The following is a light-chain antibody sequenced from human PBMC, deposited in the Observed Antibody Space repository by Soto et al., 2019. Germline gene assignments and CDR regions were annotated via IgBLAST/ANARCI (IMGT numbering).Light chain of an antibody. CDR3: QQYNNWPQT. J-gene: IGKJ1*01. V-gene: IGKV3-15*01. CDR2: GAS. Sequence: EKVMTQSPATLSVSPGERATLSCRASQSVSSNLAWYQQKPGQAPRLLIYGASTRATGIPARFSGSGSGTEFTLTISSLQSEDFAAYYCQQYNNWPQTFGQGTKV. CDR1: QSVSSN.